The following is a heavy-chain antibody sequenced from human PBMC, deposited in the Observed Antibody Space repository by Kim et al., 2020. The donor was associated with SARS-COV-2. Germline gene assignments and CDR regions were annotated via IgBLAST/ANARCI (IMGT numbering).Heavy chain of an antibody. CDR3: ARRPGTAAAGAGHFDR. J-gene: IGHJ5*02. V-gene: IGHV3-23*01. CDR1: GFSFGIYA. Sequence: GGSLRLSCAASGFSFGIYAMNWVRQAPGKGLEWVSTIGGLDGGIFHADSVKGRFTISRDNSKNTLYLQMTNLKTEDTATYYCARRPGTAAAGAGHFDRWGQGTLVTVSS. CDR2: IGGLDGGI. D-gene: IGHD6-13*01.